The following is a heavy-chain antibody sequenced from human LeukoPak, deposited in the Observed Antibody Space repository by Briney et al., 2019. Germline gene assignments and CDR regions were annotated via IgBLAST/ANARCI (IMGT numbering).Heavy chain of an antibody. V-gene: IGHV1-24*01. J-gene: IGHJ4*02. Sequence: ASVKVSCKVSGYTLTELSMHWVRQAPGKGLEWMGGFDPEDGETIYAQKFQGRVTITRNTSISTAYMELSSLRSEDTAVYYCARVLSIAAREVGYWGQGTLVTVSS. CDR2: FDPEDGET. CDR1: GYTLTELS. D-gene: IGHD6-6*01. CDR3: ARVLSIAAREVGY.